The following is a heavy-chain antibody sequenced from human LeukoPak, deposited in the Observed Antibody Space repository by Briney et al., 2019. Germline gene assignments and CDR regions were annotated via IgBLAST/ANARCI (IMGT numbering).Heavy chain of an antibody. CDR1: GFTFSTYT. CDR2: IGNNGGGI. D-gene: IGHD7-27*01. CDR3: AIDPNWGTHS. V-gene: IGHV3-23*01. J-gene: IGHJ4*02. Sequence: GGSLRLSCAASGFTFSTYTMYWVRHPPGKRLEWVSIIGNNGGGIHYADSVRGRFTITRDNSKNALYLQMNSLRVEDTAVYYCAIDPNWGTHSWGQGVLVTVSP.